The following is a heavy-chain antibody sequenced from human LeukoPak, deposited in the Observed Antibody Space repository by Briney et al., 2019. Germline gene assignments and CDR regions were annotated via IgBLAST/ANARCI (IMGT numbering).Heavy chain of an antibody. Sequence: ASVKVSCKTSGYSFTNYGVSWVRQAPGQGPEWMGWISGENGNTNYAQKFQARFTMTTDTSTGTAYMELRCLRSDDTAVYYCARWGVHGTTTYCFDYWGQGSQVTVSS. CDR3: ARWGVHGTTTYCFDY. CDR2: ISGENGNT. V-gene: IGHV1-18*04. CDR1: GYSFTNYG. J-gene: IGHJ4*02. D-gene: IGHD2/OR15-2a*01.